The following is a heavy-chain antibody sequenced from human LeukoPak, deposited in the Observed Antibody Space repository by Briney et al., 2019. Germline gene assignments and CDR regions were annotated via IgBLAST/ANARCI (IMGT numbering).Heavy chain of an antibody. CDR1: GFTFSSRD. V-gene: IGHV3-13*01. J-gene: IGHJ3*02. CDR3: AREGTSASVFYDALDI. CDR2: ISTVGDR. D-gene: IGHD1-14*01. Sequence: GGSLRLSCAASGFTFSSRDMHWVRQVIGKGREWVSAISTVGDRYYSGSVQGRFTISRDNGKDSLYIQMNRLSAWDTGEYYCAREGTSASVFYDALDIWGQGTMVTVSS.